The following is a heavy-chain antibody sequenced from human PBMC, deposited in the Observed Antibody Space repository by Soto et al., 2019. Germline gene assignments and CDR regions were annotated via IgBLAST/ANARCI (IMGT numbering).Heavy chain of an antibody. D-gene: IGHD2-15*01. Sequence: SETLSLTCTVSGGSISSSSYYWGWIRQPPGKGLEWIGSIYYSGSTYYNPSLKSRVTISVDTSKNQFSLKLSSVTAADTAVYYCARQGVVVAATPVIDYWGQGTLVTVSS. CDR1: GGSISSSSYY. CDR3: ARQGVVVAATPVIDY. V-gene: IGHV4-39*01. J-gene: IGHJ4*02. CDR2: IYYSGST.